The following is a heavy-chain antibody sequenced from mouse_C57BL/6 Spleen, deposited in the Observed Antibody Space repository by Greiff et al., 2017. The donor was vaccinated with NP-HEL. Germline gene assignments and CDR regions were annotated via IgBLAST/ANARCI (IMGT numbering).Heavy chain of an antibody. Sequence: VQLQQSGAELVRPGASVTLSCKASGYTFTDYEMHWVKQTPVHGLEWIGAIDPETGGTAYNQKFKGKAILTADKSSSTAYMELRSLTSEDSAVYYCTRKELRRGDFDYWGQGTTLTVSS. V-gene: IGHV1-15*01. CDR3: TRKELRRGDFDY. D-gene: IGHD1-1*01. CDR2: IDPETGGT. CDR1: GYTFTDYE. J-gene: IGHJ2*01.